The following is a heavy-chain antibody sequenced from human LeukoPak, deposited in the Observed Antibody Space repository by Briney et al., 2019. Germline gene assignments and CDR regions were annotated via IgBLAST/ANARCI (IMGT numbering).Heavy chain of an antibody. D-gene: IGHD3-22*01. CDR2: ISSSSSTI. CDR3: TRGKYSGVVVKYYFDY. V-gene: IGHV3-48*04. CDR1: GFTFSSYS. J-gene: IGHJ4*02. Sequence: GGSLRLSCAASGFTFSSYSMNWVRQAPGKGLEWVSYISSSSSTIYYADSVKGRFTISRDNAKNSLYLQMNSLRAEDTAVYYCTRGKYSGVVVKYYFDYWGQGTLVTVSS.